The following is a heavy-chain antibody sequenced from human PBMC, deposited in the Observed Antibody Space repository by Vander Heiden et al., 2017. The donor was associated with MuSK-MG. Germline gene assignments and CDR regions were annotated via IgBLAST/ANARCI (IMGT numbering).Heavy chain of an antibody. J-gene: IGHJ6*03. Sequence: EVQLLESGGGLVPPGGSLRLSCAASGFTFSNYAVSWVRQAPGEGLEWVSAISGRGGSTYYADSVKGRFTISRDNSKNTLYLQMNSLRVEDTAVHYCAKSSDSSGYFYYYYMDVWGKGTTVTVSS. D-gene: IGHD3-22*01. CDR3: AKSSDSSGYFYYYYMDV. CDR2: ISGRGGST. V-gene: IGHV3-23*01. CDR1: GFTFSNYA.